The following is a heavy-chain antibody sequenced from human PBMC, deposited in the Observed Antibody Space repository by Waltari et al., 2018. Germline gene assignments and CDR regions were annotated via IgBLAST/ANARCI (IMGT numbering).Heavy chain of an antibody. CDR3: ARGGSIAARMEDFDY. CDR1: GGSFSGYY. Sequence: QVQLQQWGAGLLKPSETLSLTCAVSGGSFSGYYWSWIRQPPGKGLEWIGEINHSGSTNYNPSLKSRVTISVDTSKKQFCLKLSSVTAADTAVYYCARGGSIAARMEDFDYWGQGTLVTVSS. J-gene: IGHJ4*02. CDR2: INHSGST. V-gene: IGHV4-34*01. D-gene: IGHD6-6*01.